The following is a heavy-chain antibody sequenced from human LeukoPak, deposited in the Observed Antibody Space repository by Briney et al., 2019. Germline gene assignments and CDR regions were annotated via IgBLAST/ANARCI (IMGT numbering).Heavy chain of an antibody. J-gene: IGHJ3*02. CDR3: ARVCSSTSCPHLGAFDI. D-gene: IGHD2-2*01. Sequence: GGSLRLSCAASGFTFSSYDMHWVRHATGKGLEWVSAIGTAGDTYYPGSVKGRFTISRENAKNSLYLQMNSLRAGDTAVYYCARVCSSTSCPHLGAFDIWGQGTMVTVSS. CDR1: GFTFSSYD. V-gene: IGHV3-13*01. CDR2: IGTAGDT.